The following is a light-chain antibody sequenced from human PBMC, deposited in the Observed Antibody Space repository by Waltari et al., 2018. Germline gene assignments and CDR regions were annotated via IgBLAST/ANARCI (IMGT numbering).Light chain of an antibody. J-gene: IGKJ4*01. CDR2: AAS. CDR1: QTISRF. Sequence: DIQMTQSPSSLSASVGDRVTITCRASQTISRFLNWYQQKPGKAPNLLIYAASTLQSGVPSRFSGSGSGTDFTLTISSLHPEDFATYYCQRTYNAPLTFGGGTEVEIK. V-gene: IGKV1-39*01. CDR3: QRTYNAPLT.